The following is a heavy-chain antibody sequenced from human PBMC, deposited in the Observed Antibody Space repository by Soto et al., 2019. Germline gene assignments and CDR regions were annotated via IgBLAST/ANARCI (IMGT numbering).Heavy chain of an antibody. J-gene: IGHJ4*02. CDR1: GGSISSYY. Sequence: SETLSLTCTVSGGSISSYYWSWIRQPPGKGLEYIGYIYYSGSTNYNPSLKSRVTISVDTSKNQFSLKLSSVTAADTAVYYCAGTSTVTTMDYWGQGTLVTVSS. V-gene: IGHV4-59*12. CDR3: AGTSTVTTMDY. D-gene: IGHD4-17*01. CDR2: IYYSGST.